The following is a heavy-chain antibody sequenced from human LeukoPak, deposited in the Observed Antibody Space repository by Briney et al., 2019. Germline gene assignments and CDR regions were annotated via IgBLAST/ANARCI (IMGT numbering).Heavy chain of an antibody. Sequence: VSVKVSCKASGYTFTSYAMHWVRQAPGQRLEWMGWINAGNGNTKYSQKFQGRVTITRDTSASTAYMELSSLRSEDTAVYYCAREAQYSSGWYTFDYWGQGTLVTASS. CDR1: GYTFTSYA. CDR3: AREAQYSSGWYTFDY. J-gene: IGHJ4*02. D-gene: IGHD6-19*01. CDR2: INAGNGNT. V-gene: IGHV1-3*01.